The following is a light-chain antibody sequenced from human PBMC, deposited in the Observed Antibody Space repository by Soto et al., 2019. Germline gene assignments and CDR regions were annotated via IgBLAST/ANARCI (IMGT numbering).Light chain of an antibody. V-gene: IGLV1-47*01. J-gene: IGLJ1*01. CDR2: RNN. Sequence: QAVVTQPPSASGTPGQRVTLSCSGGTSSIGRNYVYWYQQLPGTAPKLVIYRNNQRPSGVPDRFSGSKSGTSASLAIRGLRSEDEADYYCAAWDDSLSGLYVFGTGTKLTVL. CDR3: AAWDDSLSGLYV. CDR1: TSSIGRNY.